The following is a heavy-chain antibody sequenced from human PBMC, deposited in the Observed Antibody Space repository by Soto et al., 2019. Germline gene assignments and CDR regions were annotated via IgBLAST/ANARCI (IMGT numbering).Heavy chain of an antibody. CDR2: INAGNGNT. V-gene: IGHV1-3*01. D-gene: IGHD2-15*01. Sequence: QVQLVQSGAEVKKPGASVKVSCKASGYTFTSYAMHWVRQAPGQRLEWMGWINAGNGNTKYSQKFQGRVTITRDTAASTAYMELSSLRSEDTAVYYCARGPGGPDGPGDYWGQGTLVTVSA. CDR1: GYTFTSYA. CDR3: ARGPGGPDGPGDY. J-gene: IGHJ4*02.